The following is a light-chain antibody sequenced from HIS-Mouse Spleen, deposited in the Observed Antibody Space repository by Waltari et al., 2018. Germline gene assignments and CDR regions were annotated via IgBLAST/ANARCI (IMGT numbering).Light chain of an antibody. V-gene: IGLV3-1*01. J-gene: IGLJ1*01. Sequence: SYELTQLPSVSVSPGQTASITCSGDKLGDKYACWYQQKPGQSPVLVIYHDSKRPSGIPERFSGSNSGNTATLTISGTQAMDEADYYCQAWDSSTAVFGTGTKVTVL. CDR1: KLGDKY. CDR2: HDS. CDR3: QAWDSSTAV.